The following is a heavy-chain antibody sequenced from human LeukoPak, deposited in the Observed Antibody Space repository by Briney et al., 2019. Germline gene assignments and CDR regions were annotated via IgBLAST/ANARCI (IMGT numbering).Heavy chain of an antibody. J-gene: IGHJ6*02. CDR1: GGSFSGYY. CDR3: ARVGAVAGTHHRDYYYGMDV. Sequence: PSETLSLTCAVYGGSFSGYYWSWIRQPPGKGLEWIGEINHSGSTNYNPSLKSRVTISVDTSKNQFSLKLSSVTAADTAVYYCARVGAVAGTHHRDYYYGMDVWGQGTTVTVSS. V-gene: IGHV4-34*01. CDR2: INHSGST. D-gene: IGHD6-19*01.